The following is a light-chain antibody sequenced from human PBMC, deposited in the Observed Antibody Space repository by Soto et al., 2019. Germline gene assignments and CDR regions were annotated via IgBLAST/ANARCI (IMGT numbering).Light chain of an antibody. Sequence: DIQMTQSPSTLSASVGDRVTITCRASQTISNWLAWYQQKPGKAPKLLIYDAAKLESGVPSRFSGSGSGTEFTLTISSLQPDDFGTYYCQQYNSYAFTFGPGTKVDIK. CDR1: QTISNW. CDR3: QQYNSYAFT. V-gene: IGKV1-5*01. J-gene: IGKJ3*01. CDR2: DAA.